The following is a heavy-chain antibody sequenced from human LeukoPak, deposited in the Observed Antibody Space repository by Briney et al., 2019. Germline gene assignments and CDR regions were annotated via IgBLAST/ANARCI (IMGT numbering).Heavy chain of an antibody. Sequence: ASVKVSCKASGYTFTGYYMXWVRQAPGQGLEWMGWINPNSGGTNYAQRFQGRVTMTRDTSISTAYMELSRLRSDDTAVYYCATFGPIVVVVAATPSDAFDIWGQGTMVTVSS. D-gene: IGHD2-15*01. CDR2: INPNSGGT. CDR1: GYTFTGYY. J-gene: IGHJ3*02. V-gene: IGHV1-2*02. CDR3: ATFGPIVVVVAATPSDAFDI.